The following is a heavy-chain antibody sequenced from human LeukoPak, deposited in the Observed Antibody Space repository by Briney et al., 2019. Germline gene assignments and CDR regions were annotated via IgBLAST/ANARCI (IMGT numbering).Heavy chain of an antibody. J-gene: IGHJ4*02. Sequence: PSETLSLTCTVSGGSISSYYWSWIRQPPGKGLEWIGYIYYSGSTNYNPSLKSRVAISVDTSKNQFSLKLSSVAAADTAVYYCARGEYYFDYWGQGTLVTVSS. CDR2: IYYSGST. CDR1: GGSISSYY. V-gene: IGHV4-59*01. CDR3: ARGEYYFDY. D-gene: IGHD3-10*01.